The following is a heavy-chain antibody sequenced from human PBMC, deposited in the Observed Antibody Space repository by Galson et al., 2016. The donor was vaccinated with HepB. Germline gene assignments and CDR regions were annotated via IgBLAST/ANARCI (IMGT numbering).Heavy chain of an antibody. CDR2: ISAHTEDT. D-gene: IGHD3-3*01. V-gene: IGHV1-18*04. Sequence: SVKVSCKASGYTFANFGMAWVRRAPGQGLEWMGWISAHTEDTKYAQKFQGRVTMTTDTSTRTAYMELRSLRSDDTAVYYCARLKREFDFWSGYYDSWGQGTLVTVSS. CDR1: GYTFANFG. CDR3: ARLKREFDFWSGYYDS. J-gene: IGHJ4*02.